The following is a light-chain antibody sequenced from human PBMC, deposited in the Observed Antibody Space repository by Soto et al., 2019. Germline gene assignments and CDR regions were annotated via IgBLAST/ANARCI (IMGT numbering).Light chain of an antibody. CDR2: GAS. CDR3: QQYGSSPRT. J-gene: IGKJ1*01. CDR1: QSVSSNS. Sequence: EIVLTQSPGTLSLSPGERATLSCRASQSVSSNSLAWYQQKPGQAPRLLIYGASSRAIGIPDRFSGSGSGTDFPLTISRLEPEDFAVYYCQQYGSSPRTFGQGTKVEIK. V-gene: IGKV3-20*01.